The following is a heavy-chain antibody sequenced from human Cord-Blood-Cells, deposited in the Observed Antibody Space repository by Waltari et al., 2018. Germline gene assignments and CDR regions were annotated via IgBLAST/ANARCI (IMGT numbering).Heavy chain of an antibody. Sequence: QVQLQESGPGLVKPSQTLSLTCTVSGGSISSGGYYWSWLRQHPGKGLEWIGYIYYSGSTYYNPSLKSRVTISVDTSKNQFSLKLSSVTAADTAVYYCARETAAARSFDYWGQGTLVTVSS. J-gene: IGHJ4*02. CDR3: ARETAAARSFDY. CDR2: IYYSGST. CDR1: GGSISSGGYY. V-gene: IGHV4-31*03. D-gene: IGHD6-6*01.